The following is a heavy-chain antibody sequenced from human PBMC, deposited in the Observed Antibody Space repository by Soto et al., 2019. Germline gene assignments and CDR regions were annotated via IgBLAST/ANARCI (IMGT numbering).Heavy chain of an antibody. D-gene: IGHD6-19*01. Sequence: WGSLRLSCAASGFTFISYAIICVRQAPVKGLEWVSAISGSGGSTYYADSVKGRFTISRDNSKNTLYLQMNSLRAEDTAVYYCANSVAGKDFDYWGQGTLVTVS. CDR2: ISGSGGST. J-gene: IGHJ4*02. V-gene: IGHV3-23*01. CDR1: GFTFISYA. CDR3: ANSVAGKDFDY.